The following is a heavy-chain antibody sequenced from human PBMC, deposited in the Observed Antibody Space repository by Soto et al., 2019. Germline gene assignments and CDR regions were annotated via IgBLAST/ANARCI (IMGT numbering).Heavy chain of an antibody. CDR2: IIPIFGTA. CDR3: ARGWFEYYYYYGMDV. V-gene: IGHV1-69*06. J-gene: IGHJ6*02. Sequence: SVKVSCKASGGTFSSYAISWVRQAPGQGLEWMGGIIPIFGTANYAQKFQGRVTITADKSTSTAYMELSSLRSEDTAVYYCARGWFEYYYYYGMDVWGQGTTVTVSS. CDR1: GGTFSSYA. D-gene: IGHD3-10*01.